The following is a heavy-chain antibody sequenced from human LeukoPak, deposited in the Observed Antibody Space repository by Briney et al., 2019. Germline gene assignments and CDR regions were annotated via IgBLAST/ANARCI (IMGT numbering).Heavy chain of an antibody. V-gene: IGHV4-30-2*01. Sequence: SETLSLTCAVSGGSISSGGYSWSWIRQPPGKGLEWIGYIYHSGSTYYNPSLKSRVTISVDRSKNQFSLKLSSVTAADTAVYYCARGVATANDYWGQGTLVTVPS. J-gene: IGHJ4*02. CDR2: IYHSGST. D-gene: IGHD5-12*01. CDR3: ARGVATANDY. CDR1: GGSISSGGYS.